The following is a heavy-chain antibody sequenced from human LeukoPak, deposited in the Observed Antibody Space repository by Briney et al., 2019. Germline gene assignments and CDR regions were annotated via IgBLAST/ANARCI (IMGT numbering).Heavy chain of an antibody. V-gene: IGHV4-39*07. Sequence: SETLSLTCTVSGDSITSSSYYWGWIRQPPGKGLEWIGTISHGGSTYYNPSLKSRVSISGDTSKTQFSLTLSSVTAADTAVYYCARAKAGGSYLGYFDYWGQGTLVTVSS. D-gene: IGHD1-26*01. CDR1: GDSITSSSYY. CDR3: ARAKAGGSYLGYFDY. CDR2: ISHGGST. J-gene: IGHJ4*02.